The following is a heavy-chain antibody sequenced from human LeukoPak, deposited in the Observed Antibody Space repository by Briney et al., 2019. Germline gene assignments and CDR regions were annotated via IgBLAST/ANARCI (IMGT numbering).Heavy chain of an antibody. CDR1: GFTFSSYG. V-gene: IGHV3-30*02. CDR3: ARGYSSGWYSFDY. Sequence: GGSLRLSCAASGFTFSSYGMHWVRQAPGKGLEWVASIHYDGINKYYADSVKGRFTISRDNAKNSLYLQMNSLRAEDTAVYYCARGYSSGWYSFDYWGQGTLVTVSS. CDR2: IHYDGINK. D-gene: IGHD6-19*01. J-gene: IGHJ4*02.